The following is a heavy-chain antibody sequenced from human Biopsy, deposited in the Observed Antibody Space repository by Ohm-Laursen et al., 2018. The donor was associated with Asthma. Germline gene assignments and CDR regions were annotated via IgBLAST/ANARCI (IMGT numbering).Heavy chain of an antibody. Sequence: SETLSLTCTVSGGSVSSGSYYWSWIRQPPGKGLAWVSYISYSGSTDYNPSPKSRLTISMDTSKNQFSLKLSSVTAADTAVYYCARVPTTLRYFDLWGRGTLVTVSS. CDR2: ISYSGST. D-gene: IGHD2-15*01. J-gene: IGHJ2*01. CDR1: GGSVSSGSYY. V-gene: IGHV4-61*01. CDR3: ARVPTTLRYFDL.